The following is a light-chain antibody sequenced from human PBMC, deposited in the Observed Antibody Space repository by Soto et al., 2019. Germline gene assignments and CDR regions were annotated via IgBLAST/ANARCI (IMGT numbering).Light chain of an antibody. CDR3: LQDYNYPRT. J-gene: IGKJ1*01. CDR1: QTISSW. V-gene: IGKV1-6*01. CDR2: AAS. Sequence: IQMTQSPSTLSGSVGDRVTITCRASQTISSWLAWYQQKPGKVPKLLIYAASTLQSGVPSRFSGSGSGTDFTLTISSLQPEDFATYYCLQDYNYPRTFGQGTKVDIK.